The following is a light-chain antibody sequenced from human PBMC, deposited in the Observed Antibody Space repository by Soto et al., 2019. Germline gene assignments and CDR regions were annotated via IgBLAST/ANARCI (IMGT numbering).Light chain of an antibody. CDR1: QSLGSF. V-gene: IGKV3-11*01. J-gene: IGKJ4*01. Sequence: EVVLTQSPATLSLSPGERATLSCRASQSLGSFLAWYQQKPGQAPRLLIYDGSNRPAGIPARFSGSGSGTDFTLTISRLESEDPALYFSQHRSDRQLTFGGGTKVEIK. CDR3: QHRSDRQLT. CDR2: DGS.